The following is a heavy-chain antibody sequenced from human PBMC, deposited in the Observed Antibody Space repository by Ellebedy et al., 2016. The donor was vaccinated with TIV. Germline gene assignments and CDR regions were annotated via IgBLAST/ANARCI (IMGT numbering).Heavy chain of an antibody. D-gene: IGHD1-26*01. CDR3: ARWVGKVGATRDYYYYYMDV. CDR1: GYTFTSYG. CDR2: ISAYNGNT. Sequence: ASVKVSXKASGYTFTSYGISWVRQAPGQGLEWMGWISAYNGNTNYAQKLQGRVTMTTDTSTSTAYMELRSLRSDDTAVYYCARWVGKVGATRDYYYYYMDVWGKGTTVTVSS. V-gene: IGHV1-18*01. J-gene: IGHJ6*03.